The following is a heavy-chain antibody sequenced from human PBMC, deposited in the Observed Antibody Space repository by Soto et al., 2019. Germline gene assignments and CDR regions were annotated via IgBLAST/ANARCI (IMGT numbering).Heavy chain of an antibody. CDR3: ARMGFSGGGYLSYYYYGMDI. CDR1: GGSFSGYY. V-gene: IGHV4-34*01. CDR2: INHSGST. D-gene: IGHD5-12*01. J-gene: IGHJ6*02. Sequence: SETLSLTCAVYGGSFSGYYWSWIRQPPGKGLEWIGEINHSGSTNYNPSLKSRVTISVDTSKNQFSLKLSSVTAADTAVYFCARMGFSGGGYLSYYYYGMDIWGQGTTVTVSS.